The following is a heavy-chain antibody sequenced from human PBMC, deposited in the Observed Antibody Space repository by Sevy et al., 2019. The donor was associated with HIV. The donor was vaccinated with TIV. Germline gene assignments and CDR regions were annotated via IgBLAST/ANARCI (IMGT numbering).Heavy chain of an antibody. V-gene: IGHV3-33*01. D-gene: IGHD3-22*01. CDR1: GFTFSSYG. Sequence: GGSLRLSCAASGFTFSSYGMHWVRQAPGKGLEWVAVIWYDGSNKYYADSVKGRFTISRDNSKNTLYLQMNSLRAEDTALYYCGGAFPGIRDYDSSCYSATDFWGQGTPVTVSS. J-gene: IGHJ4*02. CDR3: GGAFPGIRDYDSSCYSATDF. CDR2: IWYDGSNK.